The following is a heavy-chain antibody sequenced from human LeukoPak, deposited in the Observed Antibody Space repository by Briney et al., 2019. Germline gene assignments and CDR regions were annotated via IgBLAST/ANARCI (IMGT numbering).Heavy chain of an antibody. V-gene: IGHV3-21*01. CDR3: ARGPMITFGGVIVSFDY. CDR1: GFTFSSYA. Sequence: GGSLRLSCAASGFTFSSYAMSWVRQAPGKGLEWVSSISSSSSYIYYADSVKGRFTISRDNAKNSLYLQMNSLRAEDTAVYYCARGPMITFGGVIVSFDYWGQGTLVTVSS. J-gene: IGHJ4*02. CDR2: ISSSSSYI. D-gene: IGHD3-16*02.